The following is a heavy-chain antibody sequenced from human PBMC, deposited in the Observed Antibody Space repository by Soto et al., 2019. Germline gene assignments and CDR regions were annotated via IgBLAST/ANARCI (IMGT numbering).Heavy chain of an antibody. CDR2: ITAGGRYT. V-gene: IGHV3-23*01. CDR3: AREMIYGIEDVDY. CDR1: GVTFSTYA. J-gene: IGHJ4*02. Sequence: GGSLRLSCAGSGVTFSTYAMSWVRQAPGQGLEWVAVITAGGRYTDYADPVKGRFTISRDDSKSTVYLQMNSLGVDDTAVYYCAREMIYGIEDVDYWGRGTLVTVSS. D-gene: IGHD1-26*01.